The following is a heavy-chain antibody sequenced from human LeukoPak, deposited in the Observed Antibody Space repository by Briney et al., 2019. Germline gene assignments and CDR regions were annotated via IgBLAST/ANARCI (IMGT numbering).Heavy chain of an antibody. CDR3: ARGPPGIAVATLGFDP. J-gene: IGHJ5*02. D-gene: IGHD6-19*01. V-gene: IGHV4-39*01. CDR2: IYYSGST. Sequence: SETLSLTCTVSGGSISSSSYSWGWIRQPPGKGLEWIGSIYYSGSTYYNPSLKSRVTISVDTSKNQFSLKLSSVTAADTAVYYCARGPPGIAVATLGFDPWGQGTLVTVSS. CDR1: GGSISSSSYS.